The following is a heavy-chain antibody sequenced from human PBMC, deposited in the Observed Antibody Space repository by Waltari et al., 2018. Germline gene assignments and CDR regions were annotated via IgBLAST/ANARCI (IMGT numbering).Heavy chain of an antibody. Sequence: EVQLVESGGGLVKPGGSLRLSCAASGFTLSSQSVNWVREAPWKGLEVVSSISSSSSYIYYADSVKGRFTISIDNAKNSLYLQMNSLRAEDTAVYYCARDREQQLILDYWGQGTLVTVSS. J-gene: IGHJ4*02. CDR2: ISSSSSYI. CDR3: ARDREQQLILDY. V-gene: IGHV3-21*01. CDR1: GFTLSSQS. D-gene: IGHD6-13*01.